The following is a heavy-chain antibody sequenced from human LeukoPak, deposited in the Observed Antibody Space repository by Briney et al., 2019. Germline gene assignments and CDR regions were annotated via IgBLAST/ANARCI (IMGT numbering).Heavy chain of an antibody. CDR1: GGTFSSYA. CDR3: ARRDCWSFKCYSFDF. V-gene: IGHV1-69*04. D-gene: IGHD3-3*01. Sequence: SLKVSCKASGGTFSSYAISWVRQAPGQGLEWMGRIIPVLGIANYAQKFQGRVTITADKSTSTAYMELSSLRSEDTAVYYCARRDCWSFKCYSFDFWGQGILVSVSS. J-gene: IGHJ4*02. CDR2: IIPVLGIA.